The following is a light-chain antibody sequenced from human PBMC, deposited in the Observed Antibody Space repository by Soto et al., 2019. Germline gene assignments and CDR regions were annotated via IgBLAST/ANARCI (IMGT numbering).Light chain of an antibody. V-gene: IGKV3-15*01. J-gene: IGKJ2*01. CDR1: QSVRSN. CDR3: QQCNNWPYT. Sequence: EVVMTQSPATLSVSPGERATLSCRASQSVRSNLVWYQQKPGQPPMLLIYDASTRATGIPARFSGSGSGTDFTLTISSLQSEDFALYFCQQCNNWPYTFGLGTKLEIK. CDR2: DAS.